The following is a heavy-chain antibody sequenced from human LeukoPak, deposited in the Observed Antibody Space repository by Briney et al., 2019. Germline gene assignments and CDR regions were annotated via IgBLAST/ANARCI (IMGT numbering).Heavy chain of an antibody. CDR1: GFTFSSNW. CDR2: ISSSSSYI. J-gene: IGHJ4*02. V-gene: IGHV3-21*01. Sequence: GGSLRLSCAASGFTFSSNWMHWVRQAPGKGLEWVSSISSSSSYIYYADSVKGRFTISRDNAKNSLYLQMNSLRAEDTAVYYCAREGAVANDYWGQGTLVTVSS. CDR3: AREGAVANDY. D-gene: IGHD6-19*01.